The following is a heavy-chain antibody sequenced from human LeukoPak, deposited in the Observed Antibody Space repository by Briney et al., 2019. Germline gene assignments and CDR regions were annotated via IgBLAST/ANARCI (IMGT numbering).Heavy chain of an antibody. V-gene: IGHV3-48*01. CDR2: ISSRSSTI. J-gene: IGHJ4*02. CDR3: ARALGYCSSASCYYFDN. CDR1: GFTFSSYS. D-gene: IGHD2-2*01. Sequence: GGSLRLSCAASGFTFSSYSMNWVRKAPGKGLEWVSYISSRSSTIYYADSVKGRFTISRDNAKNSLYLQMNSLRAEDTAVYYCARALGYCSSASCYYFDNWGQGTLVTVSS.